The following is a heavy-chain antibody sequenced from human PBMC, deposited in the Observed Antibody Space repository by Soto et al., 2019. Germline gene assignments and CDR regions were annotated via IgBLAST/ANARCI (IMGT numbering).Heavy chain of an antibody. CDR2: IYYSGST. V-gene: IGHV4-59*01. Sequence: PSETLSLTCTVSGGSISSYYWSWIRQPPGKGLEWIGYIYYSGSTNYNPSLKSRVTISVDTSKNQFSLKLSSVTAADTAVYYCARDPANSNPYYFDYWGQGTRVTVSS. CDR3: ARDPANSNPYYFDY. J-gene: IGHJ4*02. D-gene: IGHD4-4*01. CDR1: GGSISSYY.